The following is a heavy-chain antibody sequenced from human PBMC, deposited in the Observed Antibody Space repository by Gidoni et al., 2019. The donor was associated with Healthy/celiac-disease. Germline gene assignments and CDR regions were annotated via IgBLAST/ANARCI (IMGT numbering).Heavy chain of an antibody. D-gene: IGHD5-12*01. V-gene: IGHV4-59*01. Sequence: QVQLQESGPGLLKPSEPLSLPCTVTGGSISSYYWSWIRQPPGKGLEWNGYIYYSGSTNYNPSLKSRVTISVDTSKNQFSLKLSSVTAADTAVYYCARDYSGYDYFDYWGQGTLVTSPQ. CDR2: IYYSGST. CDR1: GGSISSYY. CDR3: ARDYSGYDYFDY. J-gene: IGHJ4*02.